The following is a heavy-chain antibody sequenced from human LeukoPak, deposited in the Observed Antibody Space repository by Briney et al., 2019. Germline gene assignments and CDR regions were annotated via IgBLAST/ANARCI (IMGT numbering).Heavy chain of an antibody. V-gene: IGHV3-30*18. J-gene: IGHJ6*02. D-gene: IGHD3-10*01. CDR1: GFTFSSYG. Sequence: GGSLLLSCAASGFTFSSYGMHWVRQAPGKGLEWVAVISYDGSNKYYADSVRGRFTISRNNSKNTLYLQMNSLRAEDTAVYYCAKDLINWAPFTEGKYYYGSGSHYYGMDVWGQGTTVTVSS. CDR2: ISYDGSNK. CDR3: AKDLINWAPFTEGKYYYGSGSHYYGMDV.